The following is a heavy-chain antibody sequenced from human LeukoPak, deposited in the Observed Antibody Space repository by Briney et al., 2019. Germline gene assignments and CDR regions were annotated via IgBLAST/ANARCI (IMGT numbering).Heavy chain of an antibody. D-gene: IGHD3-22*01. CDR1: GGSISSGSCY. Sequence: SQTLSLTCTVSGGSISSGSCYWSWIRQPAGKGLEWIGRIYTSGSTNYNPSLKSRVTISVDTSKNQFSLKLSSVTAADTAVYYCARSLSPDSSGYSRAFDYWGQGTLVTVSS. V-gene: IGHV4-61*02. CDR3: ARSLSPDSSGYSRAFDY. CDR2: IYTSGST. J-gene: IGHJ4*02.